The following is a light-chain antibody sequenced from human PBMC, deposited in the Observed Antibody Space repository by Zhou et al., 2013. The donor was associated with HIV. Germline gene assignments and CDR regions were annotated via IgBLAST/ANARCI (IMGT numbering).Light chain of an antibody. CDR1: QNIGNS. CDR2: GAS. Sequence: DVQLTQSPPSLSASVGDTVTITCRASQNIGNSLHWYQQTSGTAPKVLIVGASNVQFGFPSRFRGGGFGSEFTLTINNIQPEDVATYYCQQSYRTLWLTFGGGTKVEIK. V-gene: IGKV1-39*01. J-gene: IGKJ4*01. CDR3: QQSYRTLWLT.